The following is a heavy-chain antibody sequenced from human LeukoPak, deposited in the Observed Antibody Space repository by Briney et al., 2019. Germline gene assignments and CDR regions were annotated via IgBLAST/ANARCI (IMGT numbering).Heavy chain of an antibody. CDR3: ARSIVVVVAATRISWFDP. J-gene: IGHJ5*02. Sequence: PGGSLRLSCAASGFTFSSYEMNWVRQAPGKGLEWVSYISSSGSTIYYADSVKGRFTIPRDNAKNSLYLQMNSLRAEDTAVYYCARSIVVVVAATRISWFDPWGQGTLVTVSS. CDR2: ISSSGSTI. CDR1: GFTFSSYE. D-gene: IGHD2-15*01. V-gene: IGHV3-48*03.